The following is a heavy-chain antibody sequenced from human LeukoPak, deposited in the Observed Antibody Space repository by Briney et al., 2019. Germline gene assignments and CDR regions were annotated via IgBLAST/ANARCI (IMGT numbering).Heavy chain of an antibody. CDR1: GGTFSSYA. CDR3: ARGGYSSSLVFHYFDY. Sequence: SVKVSCKASGGTFSSYAISWVRQAPGQGLEWMGGIIPIFGTANYAQKFQGRVTITTDESTSTAYMELSSLRSEDTAVYYCARGGYSSSLVFHYFDYWGQGTLVTVSS. D-gene: IGHD6-6*01. CDR2: IIPIFGTA. J-gene: IGHJ4*02. V-gene: IGHV1-69*05.